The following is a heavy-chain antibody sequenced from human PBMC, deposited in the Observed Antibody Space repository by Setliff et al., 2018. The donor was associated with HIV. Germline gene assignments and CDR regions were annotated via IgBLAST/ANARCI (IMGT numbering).Heavy chain of an antibody. J-gene: IGHJ3*02. CDR1: GGSISSGGYY. CDR2: IYTSGST. D-gene: IGHD3-16*01. Sequence: PSETLSLTCTVSGGSISSGGYYWSWIRQPAGKGLEWIGHIYTSGSTKYNPSLKGRVTISADTSKNQFSLNLSSVTAADTAFYYCATFSPRDAFDIWGQGTMVTVSS. CDR3: ATFSPRDAFDI. V-gene: IGHV4-61*09.